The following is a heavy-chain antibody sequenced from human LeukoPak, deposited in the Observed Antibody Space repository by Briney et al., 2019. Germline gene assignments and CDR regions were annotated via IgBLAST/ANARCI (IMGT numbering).Heavy chain of an antibody. CDR1: GFTFSSYE. CDR3: ARIPYSSGGYYFDY. CDR2: ISSSGGTI. D-gene: IGHD6-19*01. V-gene: IGHV3-48*03. Sequence: PGGSLRLSCAASGFTFSSYEMNWVRQAPGKGLEWVSYISSSGGTIYYADSVKGRFTISRDNAKNSLYLQMNSLRAEDTAVYYCARIPYSSGGYYFDYWGQGTLVTVSS. J-gene: IGHJ4*02.